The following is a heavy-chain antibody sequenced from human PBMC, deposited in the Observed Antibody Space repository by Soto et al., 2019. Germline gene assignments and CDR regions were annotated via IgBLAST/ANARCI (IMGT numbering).Heavy chain of an antibody. V-gene: IGHV3-11*05. CDR1: GFTFSAFY. CDR3: ARDRGAVTGQYFDY. D-gene: IGHD6-19*01. J-gene: IGHJ4*02. Sequence: QVQLEESGGGLVKPGGSLRLSCAASGFTFSAFYMIWIRQAPGKGLEYISYISSSGTSANYADSVKGRFTISRDNAKNSLYLQMNSLRAEDTAVYYCARDRGAVTGQYFDYWGQGALVTVSS. CDR2: ISSSGTSA.